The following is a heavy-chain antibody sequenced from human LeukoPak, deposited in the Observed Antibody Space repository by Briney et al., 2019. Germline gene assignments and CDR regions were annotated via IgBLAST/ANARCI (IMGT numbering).Heavy chain of an antibody. Sequence: PGGSLSLSCAASGFTFSSYAMSWVRKAPGKGLEWVSGISGGGGGTYSAASVKGRFTISRDNSKNTLYLQMNSLRAEDTAVYYCARRSDYFDCWGQGTLVTVSS. CDR3: ARRSDYFDC. V-gene: IGHV3-23*01. CDR2: ISGGGGGT. CDR1: GFTFSSYA. J-gene: IGHJ4*02. D-gene: IGHD3-3*01.